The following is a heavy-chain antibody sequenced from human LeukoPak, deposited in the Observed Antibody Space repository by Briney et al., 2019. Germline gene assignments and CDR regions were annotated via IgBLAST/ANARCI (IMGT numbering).Heavy chain of an antibody. J-gene: IGHJ4*02. D-gene: IGHD3-10*01. Sequence: GGSLRLSCAASGFNFDDYTMHWVRHPPGKARDGAQGISWNSDFIVYGDSVKGRFTISRDNAKNSLYLQMNSLRAEDTALYYCVKSHGAGRYYPLEYWGQGTLLTVSS. CDR2: ISWNSDFI. CDR3: VKSHGAGRYYPLEY. CDR1: GFNFDDYT. V-gene: IGHV3-9*01.